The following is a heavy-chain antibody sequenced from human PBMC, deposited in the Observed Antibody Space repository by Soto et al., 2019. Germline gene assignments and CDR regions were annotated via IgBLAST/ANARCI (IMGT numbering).Heavy chain of an antibody. V-gene: IGHV3-23*01. CDR3: AKDRRAGGNYGFYSDF. CDR1: GFTFSSYG. J-gene: IGHJ4*02. CDR2: SSATGAGK. D-gene: IGHD1-7*01. Sequence: GGSLRLSCAASGFTFSSYGMTWVRQAPGKGLEWVSFSSATGAGKYYAASVKGRFTISRDNSKNTLYLQMTSLRADDTAVYYCAKDRRAGGNYGFYSDFWGQGALVTVSS.